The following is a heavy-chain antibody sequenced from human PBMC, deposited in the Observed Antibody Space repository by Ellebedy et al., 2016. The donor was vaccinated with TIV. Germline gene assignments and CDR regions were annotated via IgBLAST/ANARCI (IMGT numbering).Heavy chain of an antibody. CDR2: VTAYNRDT. D-gene: IGHD5-24*01. V-gene: IGHV1-18*01. CDR3: ARGAMALS. J-gene: IGHJ5*02. CDR1: GYSFTSHG. Sequence: AASVKVSCKASGYSFTSHGISWVPQAPGQGLQWMGWVTAYNRDTYSAQNFQGRVTFTTDTSSSTAYMELRSLRSDDTGVYYCARGAMALSWGQGTLVTVSS.